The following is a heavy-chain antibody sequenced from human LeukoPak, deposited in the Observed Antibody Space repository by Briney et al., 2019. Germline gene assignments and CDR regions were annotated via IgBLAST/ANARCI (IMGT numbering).Heavy chain of an antibody. V-gene: IGHV4-30-4*08. J-gene: IGHJ4*02. CDR1: GGSISSGDYY. CDR2: IYYSGST. D-gene: IGHD5-18*01. Sequence: SETLSLTCTVSGGSISSGDYYWSWIRQPPGKGLEWIGYIYYSGSTYYNPSLKSRVTISVDTSKNQFSLKLSSVTAADTAVYYCARESGYSYGYVDYWGQGTLVTVSS. CDR3: ARESGYSYGYVDY.